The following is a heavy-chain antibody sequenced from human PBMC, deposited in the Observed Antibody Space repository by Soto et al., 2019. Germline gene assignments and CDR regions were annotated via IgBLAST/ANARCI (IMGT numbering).Heavy chain of an antibody. V-gene: IGHV1-46*03. CDR1: GYTLTSNY. CDR3: ARDSGDGYKPNWYFDL. J-gene: IGHJ2*01. D-gene: IGHD5-12*01. Sequence: QVQLVQSGAEGKKPGASVKVSCKASGYTLTSNYMHWVRQAPGQGLEWMGIINPSGGSTSYAQKFQGRVTMTRDTSTSTVYMELSSLRSEDTAVYYCARDSGDGYKPNWYFDLWGRGTLVTVSS. CDR2: INPSGGST.